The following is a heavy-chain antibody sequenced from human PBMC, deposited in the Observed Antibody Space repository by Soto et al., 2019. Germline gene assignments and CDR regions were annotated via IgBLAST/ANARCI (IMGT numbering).Heavy chain of an antibody. CDR3: ARVGYCSGGSCYDY. CDR1: GGTFSSYA. D-gene: IGHD2-15*01. J-gene: IGHJ4*02. Sequence: SVKVSCKASGGTFSSYAISWVRQAPGQGLEWMGGIIPIFGTANYAQKFRGRVTITADKSTSTAYMELSSLRSEDTAVYYCARVGYCSGGSCYDYWGQGTLVTVSS. V-gene: IGHV1-69*06. CDR2: IIPIFGTA.